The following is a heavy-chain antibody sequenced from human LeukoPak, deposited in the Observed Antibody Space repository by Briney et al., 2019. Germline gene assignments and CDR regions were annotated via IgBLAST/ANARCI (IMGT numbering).Heavy chain of an antibody. Sequence: SETLSLTCAVYGGSFSGYYWSWIRQPPGKGLEWIGEINHSGSTNYNPSLKSRVTISVDTSKKQFSLKLNSVTAADTAVYYCARVPLTAYDILTGYPVGDGMDVWGQGTTVTVSS. CDR1: GGSFSGYY. V-gene: IGHV4-34*01. CDR3: ARVPLTAYDILTGYPVGDGMDV. CDR2: INHSGST. J-gene: IGHJ6*02. D-gene: IGHD3-9*01.